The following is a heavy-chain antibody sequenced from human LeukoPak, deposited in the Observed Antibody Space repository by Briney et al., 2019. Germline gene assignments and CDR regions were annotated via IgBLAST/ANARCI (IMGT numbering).Heavy chain of an antibody. J-gene: IGHJ5*02. CDR1: GDSISSSSYY. D-gene: IGHD3-22*01. CDR2: VHHSGST. CDR3: ARLGQVSSAKPGRHVWFDP. Sequence: SETLSLTCTVSGDSISSSSYYWGWIRQPPGKGLEWIGSVHHSGSTYYTPSLKSRVTISVDTSKNQFSLKLSSVTAADTAVYYCARLGQVSSAKPGRHVWFDPWGQGTLVTVSS. V-gene: IGHV4-39*01.